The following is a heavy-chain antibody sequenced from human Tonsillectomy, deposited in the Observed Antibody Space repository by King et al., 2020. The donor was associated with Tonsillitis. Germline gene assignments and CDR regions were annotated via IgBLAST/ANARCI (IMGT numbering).Heavy chain of an antibody. CDR1: GFTFDDYA. J-gene: IGHJ4*02. Sequence: VQLVQSGGGLVQPGRSLRLSCAASGFTFDDYAMHWVRQGPGKGLEWVSGISGDSGSIAYADSVKGRFTISRDNAKNSLYLQMNSLRAEDTAFYYCAKDNYYDSSGYLDYWGQGTLVTVSS. D-gene: IGHD3-22*01. V-gene: IGHV3-9*01. CDR2: ISGDSGSI. CDR3: AKDNYYDSSGYLDY.